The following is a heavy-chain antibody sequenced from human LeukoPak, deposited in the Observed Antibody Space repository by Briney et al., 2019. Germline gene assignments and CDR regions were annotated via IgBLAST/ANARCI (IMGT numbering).Heavy chain of an antibody. CDR3: ARSPGLNNYDRSGYTNFDY. Sequence: GGSLRLSCAASGFTFDDYTMHWVRQPPGKGLEWVSLVSWDGGSTYYADSVKGRFTISRDNSKNSLYLQMNSLRTEDTALYYCARSPGLNNYDRSGYTNFDYWGQGTLVTVSS. CDR2: VSWDGGST. CDR1: GFTFDDYT. J-gene: IGHJ4*02. D-gene: IGHD3-22*01. V-gene: IGHV3-43*01.